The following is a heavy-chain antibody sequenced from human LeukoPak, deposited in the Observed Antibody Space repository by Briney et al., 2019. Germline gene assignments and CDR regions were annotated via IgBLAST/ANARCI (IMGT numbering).Heavy chain of an antibody. Sequence: GGSLRLSCAASGFTFSNYAMSWVRQAPGQGLEWVSGFSGSGRNTYYADSVKGRFTISRDNSKNTLYLQMNSLRAEDTAVYYCAKHAASINVVATISFDYWGQGTLVTVSS. CDR1: GFTFSNYA. CDR3: AKHAASINVVATISFDY. J-gene: IGHJ4*02. V-gene: IGHV3-23*01. CDR2: FSGSGRNT. D-gene: IGHD2-21*01.